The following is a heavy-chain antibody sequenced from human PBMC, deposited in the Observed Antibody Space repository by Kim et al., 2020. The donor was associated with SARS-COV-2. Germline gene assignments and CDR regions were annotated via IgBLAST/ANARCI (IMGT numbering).Heavy chain of an antibody. V-gene: IGHV3-73*01. CDR3: TRHVPGDGSWYFYGY. CDR2: IRSKANSYAT. D-gene: IGHD6-13*01. CDR1: GFTFSGSA. J-gene: IGHJ4*02. Sequence: GGSLRLSCAASGFTFSGSAMHWVRQASGKGLEWVGRIRSKANSYATAYAASVKGRFTISRDDSKNTAYLQMNSLKTEDTAVYYCTRHVPGDGSWYFYGYWGQGTLVTVSS.